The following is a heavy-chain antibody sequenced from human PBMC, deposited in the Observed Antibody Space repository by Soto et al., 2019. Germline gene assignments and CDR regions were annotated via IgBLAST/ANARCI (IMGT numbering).Heavy chain of an antibody. J-gene: IGHJ6*02. D-gene: IGHD6-13*01. V-gene: IGHV3-15*07. CDR1: GFTFSNAW. Sequence: PGGSLRLSCAASGFTFSNAWMNWVRQAPGKGLEWVGRIKSKTDGGTTDYAAPVKGRFTISRDDSKNTLYLQMNSLKTEDTAVYYCTTGPYSIAAALFGVYYYGMDVWGQGTTVTVSS. CDR2: IKSKTDGGTT. CDR3: TTGPYSIAAALFGVYYYGMDV.